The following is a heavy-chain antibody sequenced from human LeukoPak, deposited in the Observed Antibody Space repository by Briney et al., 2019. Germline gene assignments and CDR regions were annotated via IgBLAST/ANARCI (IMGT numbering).Heavy chain of an antibody. Sequence: SQTLSLTCAISGDSASSNSGTWNWIRQSPSRGLEWLGRTFYRSKWYNDYAVSVKSRITTNADTSKSQFSLQLTSVTPGDTAVYYCARGYYAMGVWGQGTTVTVSS. CDR3: ARGYYAMGV. J-gene: IGHJ6*02. CDR2: TFYRSKWYN. CDR1: GDSASSNSGT. V-gene: IGHV6-1*01.